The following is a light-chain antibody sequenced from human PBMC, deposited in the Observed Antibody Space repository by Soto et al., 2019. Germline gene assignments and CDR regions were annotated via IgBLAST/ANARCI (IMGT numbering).Light chain of an antibody. Sequence: IVLTQSPGTLYLSPGERATLSCRASQSVSSSLAWYQQKPGQAPRLLISGASSRATGIPDRFSGSGSGTDFSLTISRLEPQDFALYYCQHYVERSTITFGQGTRLEI. V-gene: IGKV3-20*01. J-gene: IGKJ5*01. CDR2: GAS. CDR1: QSVSSS. CDR3: QHYVERSTIT.